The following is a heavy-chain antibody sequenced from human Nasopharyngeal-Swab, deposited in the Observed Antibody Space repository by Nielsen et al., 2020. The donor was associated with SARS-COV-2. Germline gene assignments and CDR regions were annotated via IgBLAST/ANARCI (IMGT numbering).Heavy chain of an antibody. CDR3: ARAPTGTTSPYHFDS. J-gene: IGHJ4*02. CDR1: GFTFSSYW. CDR2: IKQDGSEK. V-gene: IGHV3-7*01. D-gene: IGHD1/OR15-1a*01. Sequence: EGSLRLSCAASGFTFSSYWMSWVRQAPGKGLEWVANIKQDGSEKYYVDSVKGRFTISRDNAKNSLYLQMNSLRAEDTAVYYCARAPTGTTSPYHFDSWGQGTLVTVSS.